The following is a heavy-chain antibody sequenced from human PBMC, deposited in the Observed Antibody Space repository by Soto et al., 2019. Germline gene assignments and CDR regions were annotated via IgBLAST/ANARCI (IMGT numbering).Heavy chain of an antibody. CDR3: ARDPMTGYLQFDY. J-gene: IGHJ4*02. D-gene: IGHD3-9*01. Sequence: QIQLVQAGAEVKKPGASVKVSCRASGYTFTNSGISWVRQAPGQGLEWMGWINTYNGNTHYTQKLQGRVTMTTDTSTRTAYMELRSLRSDDTAVYYFARDPMTGYLQFDYWGQGTLVTVSS. V-gene: IGHV1-18*01. CDR1: GYTFTNSG. CDR2: INTYNGNT.